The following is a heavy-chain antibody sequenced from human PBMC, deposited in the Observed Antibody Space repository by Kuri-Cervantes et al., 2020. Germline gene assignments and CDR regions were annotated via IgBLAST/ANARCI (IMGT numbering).Heavy chain of an antibody. CDR2: ISYDGSNK. Sequence: GGSLRLSCTVSGGSISSGGYYWSWIRQAPGKGLEWVAVISYDGSNKYYADSVKGRFTISRDNSKNTLYLQMNSLRAEDTAVYYCARVKQLWSVIDAFDIWGQGTMVTVSS. V-gene: IGHV3-30-3*01. CDR1: GGSISSGG. J-gene: IGHJ3*02. D-gene: IGHD5-18*01. CDR3: ARVKQLWSVIDAFDI.